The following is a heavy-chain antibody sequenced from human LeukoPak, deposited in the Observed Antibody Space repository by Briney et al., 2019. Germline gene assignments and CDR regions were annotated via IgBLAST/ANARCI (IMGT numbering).Heavy chain of an antibody. D-gene: IGHD2-2*02. CDR3: ARGCSSTTCYTSGFDY. V-gene: IGHV1-2*02. J-gene: IGHJ4*02. CDR1: GYIFTDYH. CDR2: ISPNSGGT. Sequence: ASVKVSCKASGYIFTDYHLHWVRQAPGQGLEWMGWISPNSGGTNYAQKFQGRVTMTRNTSISTAYMELSSLRSDDTAVYYCARGCSSTTCYTSGFDYWGQGTLVTVSS.